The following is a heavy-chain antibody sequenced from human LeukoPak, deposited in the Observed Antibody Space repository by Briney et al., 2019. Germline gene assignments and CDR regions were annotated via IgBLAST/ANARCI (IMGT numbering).Heavy chain of an antibody. V-gene: IGHV3-30*03. CDR3: AGYYFDY. CDR2: IPYDGSNK. CDR1: RCTFSNYG. Sequence: GGSLRLSCAASRCTFSNYGMHWVSQAPGKGLEWVAVIPYDGSNKYYADSVKGRFTISRDNSKNTLYLQMNSLRAEDTAVYYYAGYYFDYWGQGTLFTVSS. J-gene: IGHJ4*02.